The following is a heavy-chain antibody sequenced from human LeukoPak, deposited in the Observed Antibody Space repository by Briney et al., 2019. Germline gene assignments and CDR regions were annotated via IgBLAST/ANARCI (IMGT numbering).Heavy chain of an antibody. J-gene: IGHJ4*02. CDR2: INPNSGGT. CDR1: GYTFTDYY. D-gene: IGHD3-10*01. Sequence: ASVKVSCKASGYTFTDYYMHWVRQAPGQGLEWMGWINPNSGGTNYAQNQGRVTMTRDTSISTAYMELSRLRSDDTAVYYCARGPLTSITMVRGVPFDYWGQGTLVTVSS. CDR3: ARGPLTSITMVRGVPFDY. V-gene: IGHV1-2*02.